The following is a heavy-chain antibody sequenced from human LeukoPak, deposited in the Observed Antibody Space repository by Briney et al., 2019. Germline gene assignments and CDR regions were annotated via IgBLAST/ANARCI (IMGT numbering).Heavy chain of an antibody. CDR2: ISSTSTT. V-gene: IGHV3-48*02. Sequence: GGSLRLSCAVSGFTFGSYTMNWVRQALGKGLEWVSHISSTSTTYYADSVKGRFTTSRDNAKNLLYLQMNSLRDEDTAVYYCAAAGDYWGQGTLVTVSS. D-gene: IGHD3-10*01. CDR3: AAAGDY. CDR1: GFTFGSYT. J-gene: IGHJ4*02.